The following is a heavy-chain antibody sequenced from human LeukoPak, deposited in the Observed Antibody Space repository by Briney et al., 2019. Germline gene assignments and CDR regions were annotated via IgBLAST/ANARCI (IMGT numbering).Heavy chain of an antibody. D-gene: IGHD2-2*01. CDR3: ARRERVGYCSSTSCYSMLPFDY. J-gene: IGHJ4*02. V-gene: IGHV4-38-2*02. Sequence: SETLSLTCTVSGYSISSGYYWGWIRQPPGKGLEWIGEINHSGSTNYNPSLKSRVTISVDTSKNQFSLKLSSETAADTAVYYCARRERVGYCSSTSCYSMLPFDYWGQGTLVTVSS. CDR2: INHSGST. CDR1: GYSISSGYY.